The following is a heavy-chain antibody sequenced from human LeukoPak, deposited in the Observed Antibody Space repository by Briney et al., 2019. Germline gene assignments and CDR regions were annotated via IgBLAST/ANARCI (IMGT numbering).Heavy chain of an antibody. CDR3: ARSYYPDY. CDR2: TSSSGSTK. D-gene: IGHD3-10*01. Sequence: GGSLRLSCAASGFTFRSYEMNWVRQAPGKGLEWVSYTSSSGSTKYYADSVKGRFTISRDNAKNSLYLQMNSLRAEDAAVYYCARSYYPDYWGRGTLVTVSS. V-gene: IGHV3-48*03. J-gene: IGHJ4*02. CDR1: GFTFRSYE.